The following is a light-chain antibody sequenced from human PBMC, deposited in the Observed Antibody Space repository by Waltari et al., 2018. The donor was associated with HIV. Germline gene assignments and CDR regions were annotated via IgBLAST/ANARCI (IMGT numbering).Light chain of an antibody. J-gene: IGLJ1*01. V-gene: IGLV2-18*02. Sequence: QSALTQPAPVSGSPGRSITISCAGTSRDVGRYNRVVWYQQPPATAPKVLIYEVSNRRSGGLDGCSGSKTANTAALTISGRQDEDEADYYCCSLATHSYVFGTGTKVTVL. CDR3: CSLATHSYV. CDR2: EVS. CDR1: SRDVGRYNR.